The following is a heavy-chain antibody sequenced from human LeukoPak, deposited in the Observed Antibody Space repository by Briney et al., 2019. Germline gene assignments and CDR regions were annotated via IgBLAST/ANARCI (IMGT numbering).Heavy chain of an antibody. CDR2: ISGDGHST. CDR1: GFTFDDYA. CDR3: AKDNAPVLAASVGWKDF. V-gene: IGHV3-43*02. J-gene: IGHJ4*02. Sequence: GGSLRLSCAASGFTFDDYAINWVRQAPGKGLEWVSFISGDGHSTYYANSVKGRFTISRDNSRDSLFLQMNSLRPEDTALYFSAKDNAPVLAASVGWKDFWGQGTLVIVSS. D-gene: IGHD6-19*01.